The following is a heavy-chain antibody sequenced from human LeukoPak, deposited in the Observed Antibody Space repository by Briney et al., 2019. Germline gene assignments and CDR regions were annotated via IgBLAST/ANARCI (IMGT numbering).Heavy chain of an antibody. CDR1: GGSISSYY. Sequence: PSETLSLTCTVSGGSISSYYWSWIRQPPGKGQEWIGYIYYSGSTNYNPSLKSRVTISVDTSKNQFSLKLSSVTAADTAVYYCARHYGSGSYYLDYWGQGTLVTVSS. J-gene: IGHJ4*02. CDR3: ARHYGSGSYYLDY. V-gene: IGHV4-59*08. D-gene: IGHD3-10*01. CDR2: IYYSGST.